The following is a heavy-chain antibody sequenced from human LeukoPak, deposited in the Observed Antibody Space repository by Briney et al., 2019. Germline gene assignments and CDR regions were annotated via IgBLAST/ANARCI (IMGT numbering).Heavy chain of an antibody. CDR1: GFTFSTYV. V-gene: IGHV3-23*01. CDR3: VKDYYSAIDY. CDR2: ISHDGRT. J-gene: IGHJ4*02. D-gene: IGHD3-10*01. Sequence: PGGALRLSCAASGFTFSTYVMRWVRQAPGGGLEWGSSISHDGRTFYTSAVKGRVTISRDKSRSTVYLQLESLRDDDTAMYYCVKDYYSAIDYWGQGPLVTVPS.